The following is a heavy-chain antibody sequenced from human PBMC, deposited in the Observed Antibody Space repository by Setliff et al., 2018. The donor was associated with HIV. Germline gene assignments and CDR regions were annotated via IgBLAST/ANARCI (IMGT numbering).Heavy chain of an antibody. CDR2: MTASGSKI. CDR1: GFTFSIYE. CDR3: ARDDPAGGIDY. J-gene: IGHJ4*01. D-gene: IGHD1-26*01. Sequence: GSLRLSCAASGFTFSIYEMNWVRQAPGKGLEWVSYMTASGSKIYYADSVKGRFTISRDNAKNSLYLQMNSLRADDTAIYYCARDDPAGGIDYWGHGTLVTVSS. V-gene: IGHV3-48*03.